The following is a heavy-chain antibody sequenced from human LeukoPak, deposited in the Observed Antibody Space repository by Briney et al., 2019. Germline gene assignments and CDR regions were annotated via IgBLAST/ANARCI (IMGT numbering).Heavy chain of an antibody. Sequence: GGSLRLSCAASGFTVSSNYMSWVRQGPGKGLEWVALIYNGGGTHYTDSVKGRFTISRDTSRNTLFLQMNSLRVEDLAMYYCVKRLTLGDLSIKGAFALWGQGTMVTVAS. CDR1: GFTVSSNY. D-gene: IGHD3-16*02. CDR2: IYNGGGT. J-gene: IGHJ3*01. CDR3: VKRLTLGDLSIKGAFAL. V-gene: IGHV3-53*01.